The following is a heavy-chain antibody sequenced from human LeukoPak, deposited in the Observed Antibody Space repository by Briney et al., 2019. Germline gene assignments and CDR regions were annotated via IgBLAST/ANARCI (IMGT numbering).Heavy chain of an antibody. D-gene: IGHD2-2*01. J-gene: IGHJ4*02. V-gene: IGHV3-23*01. CDR3: AKYPYFQLLFFAY. CDR1: GFIFRTYA. Sequence: PGGSLRLSCAVSGFIFRTYAMSWVRQAPGKGREWVSGINGVGTSTYYADSVKGRFTISRDNSKNTLYLQMDCLSAEDTAVYYCAKYPYFQLLFFAYWGQGTLVIVSS. CDR2: INGVGTST.